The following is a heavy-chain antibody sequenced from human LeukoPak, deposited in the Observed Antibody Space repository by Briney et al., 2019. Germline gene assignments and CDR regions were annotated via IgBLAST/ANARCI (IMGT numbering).Heavy chain of an antibody. J-gene: IGHJ4*02. CDR1: GGSFSGYY. CDR2: INHSGST. D-gene: IGHD2-21*02. Sequence: KSSETLSLTCAVYGGSFSGYYWSWIRQPPGKGLEWIGEINHSGSTNYNPSLKSRVTISVDTSKNQFSLKLSSVTAADTAVYYCARVRQLGGDCYSCKEVHHGYWGQGTLVTVSS. V-gene: IGHV4-34*01. CDR3: ARVRQLGGDCYSCKEVHHGY.